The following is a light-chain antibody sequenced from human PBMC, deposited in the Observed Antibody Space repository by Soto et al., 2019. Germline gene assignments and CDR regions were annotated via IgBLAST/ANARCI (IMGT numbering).Light chain of an antibody. CDR2: DVT. Sequence: QSALTQPASVSGSPGQSITISCTGTSSDVGGYNYVSWYQQHPGKAPKLMIYDVTNRPSGVSNRFSGSKSGNRAALTISGLQAGDEADNYCSSYTSSSVVFGGGTKLTVL. CDR3: SSYTSSSVV. V-gene: IGLV2-14*01. J-gene: IGLJ2*01. CDR1: SSDVGGYNY.